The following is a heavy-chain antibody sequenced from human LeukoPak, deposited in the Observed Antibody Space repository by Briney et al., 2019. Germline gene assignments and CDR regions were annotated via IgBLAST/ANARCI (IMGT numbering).Heavy chain of an antibody. CDR3: AKGKYSSSSDWFDP. CDR1: GFTFSNYA. J-gene: IGHJ5*02. V-gene: IGHV3-23*01. D-gene: IGHD6-6*01. Sequence: PGGSLRLSCAASGFTFSNYAMTWVCQAPGRGLELVSGLSGGAHSAYYADSVQGRFTISRDNSKNNLYLQMNSLRAEDTAVYYCAKGKYSSSSDWFDPWGQGTLVTVSS. CDR2: LSGGAHSA.